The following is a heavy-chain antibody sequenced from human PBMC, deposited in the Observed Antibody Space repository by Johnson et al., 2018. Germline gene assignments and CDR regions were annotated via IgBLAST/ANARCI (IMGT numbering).Heavy chain of an antibody. D-gene: IGHD2-21*02. CDR2: ISGRNYTI. CDR1: GFTFSGHA. J-gene: IGHJ1*01. Sequence: VQLVESGGGLVQPGGSLRLSCVASGFTFSGHAMSWVRQAPGKGLEWVSVISGRNYTIMYADSVKGRLTTSRDNSKNTLCLQMNSLRAEDTAIYYCGHMLGSTAIRGEYFHHWGQGILVTVSS. CDR3: GHMLGSTAIRGEYFHH. V-gene: IGHV3-23*04.